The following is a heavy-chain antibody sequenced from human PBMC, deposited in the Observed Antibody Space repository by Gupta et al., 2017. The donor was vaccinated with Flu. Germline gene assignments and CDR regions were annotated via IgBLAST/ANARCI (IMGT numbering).Heavy chain of an antibody. V-gene: IGHV3-74*03. D-gene: IGHD3-22*01. CDR3: ARDTAYENTGPHVDD. J-gene: IGHJ4*02. CDR2: SYNDEGTT. CDR1: GFSFSNRG. Sequence: GFSFSNRGMHWVRQVTGKGLLWVSRSYNDEGTTKYEASGKGRVTISRDNAKNTLCLQMNSLTAEDTGVYYGARDTAYENTGPHVDDGGQGAPVTVSS.